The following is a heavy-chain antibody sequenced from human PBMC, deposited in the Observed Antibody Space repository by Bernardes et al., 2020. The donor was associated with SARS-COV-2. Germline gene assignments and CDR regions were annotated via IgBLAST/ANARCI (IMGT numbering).Heavy chain of an antibody. J-gene: IGHJ6*02. CDR3: VRRFCAVSSACGNFYGMGV. Sequence: GGSLRLSCEASGFTFNNYGMHWVRRAPDKGLEWVALIWYDGSTKYYADSVKGRFTVSRDNSKSTLYLQMNSLRVEDTATYYCVRRFCAVSSACGNFYGMGVWGQGTTVTVSS. CDR2: IWYDGSTK. CDR1: GFTFNNYG. V-gene: IGHV3-33*03. D-gene: IGHD2-21*01.